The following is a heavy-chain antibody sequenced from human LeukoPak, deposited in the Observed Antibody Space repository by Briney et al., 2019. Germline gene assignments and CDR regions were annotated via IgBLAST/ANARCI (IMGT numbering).Heavy chain of an antibody. CDR2: VYYSGSA. D-gene: IGHD6-13*01. V-gene: IGHV4-39*01. J-gene: IGHJ6*02. CDR1: GGSISSNPYY. Sequence: SETLSLTCTVSGGSISSNPYYWGWIRQPPGEGLEWIGSVYYSGSAYYSPSLKSRVTISIDTSTNQFYLRLSSVTAADTAVYYCATHGYPVKRYYYYGMDVWGQGTTVTVSS. CDR3: ATHGYPVKRYYYYGMDV.